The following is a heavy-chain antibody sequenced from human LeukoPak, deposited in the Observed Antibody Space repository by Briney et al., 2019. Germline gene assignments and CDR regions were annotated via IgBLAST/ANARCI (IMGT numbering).Heavy chain of an antibody. V-gene: IGHV3-23*01. CDR1: GFTFSSYS. CDR3: AKPNYYYDSSGRYFDY. D-gene: IGHD3-22*01. Sequence: GGSLRLSCAASGFTFSSYSMNWVRQAPGKGLEWVSAISGSGGSTYYADSVKGRFTISRDNSKNTLYLQMNSLRAEDTAVYYCAKPNYYYDSSGRYFDYWGQGTLVTVSS. J-gene: IGHJ4*02. CDR2: ISGSGGST.